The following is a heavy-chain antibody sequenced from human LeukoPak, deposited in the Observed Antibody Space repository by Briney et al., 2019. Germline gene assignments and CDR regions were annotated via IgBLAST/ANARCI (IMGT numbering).Heavy chain of an antibody. CDR2: ISWNSGSI. CDR3: AKGRDTYQLLPTNWFDP. Sequence: GRSLRLSCAASGFTFDDYAMHWVRQAPGKGLEWVSGISWNSGSIGYADSVKGRFTISRDNAKNSLYLQMNSLRAEDTALYYCAKGRDTYQLLPTNWFDPGGQGTLVTVSS. CDR1: GFTFDDYA. J-gene: IGHJ5*02. D-gene: IGHD2-2*01. V-gene: IGHV3-9*01.